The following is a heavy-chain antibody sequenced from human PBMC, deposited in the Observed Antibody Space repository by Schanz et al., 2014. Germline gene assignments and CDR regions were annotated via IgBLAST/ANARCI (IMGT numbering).Heavy chain of an antibody. V-gene: IGHV1-3*01. CDR1: GYTFAGHA. CDR3: AKVDRTRYYAMDV. Sequence: QVQLVQSGAEVKKPGASVKVSCQASGYTFAGHAVHWVRQAPGQGPEWVGWINAHTGNTQYAQKFQGRVTMTADKSTSTVYMEVSGLRSEDTAVYYCAKVDRTRYYAMDVWGQGTTVTVSS. J-gene: IGHJ6*02. CDR2: INAHTGNT. D-gene: IGHD3-9*01.